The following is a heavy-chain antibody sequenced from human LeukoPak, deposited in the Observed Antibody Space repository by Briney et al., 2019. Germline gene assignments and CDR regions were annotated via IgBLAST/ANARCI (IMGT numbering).Heavy chain of an antibody. CDR3: ARDRDELWELLSFGLIDY. Sequence: GASVKVSCKASGYTFTVYYMHWVRQAPGQGLEWMGWINPNSGGTNYAQKFQGRVTMTRDTSISTAYMELSRLRSDDTAVYYCARDRDELWELLSFGLIDYWGQGNLVTVSS. V-gene: IGHV1-2*02. J-gene: IGHJ4*02. CDR2: INPNSGGT. CDR1: GYTFTVYY. D-gene: IGHD1-26*01.